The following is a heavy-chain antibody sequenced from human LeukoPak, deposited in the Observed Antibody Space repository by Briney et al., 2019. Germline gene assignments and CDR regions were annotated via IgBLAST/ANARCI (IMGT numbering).Heavy chain of an antibody. CDR2: IYPGDSDT. CDR1: GFSFTSHW. Sequence: GESLKISCKGSGFSFTSHWIGWVRQMPGKGLEWMGIIYPGDSDTRYSPSSQGQVTISADKSITTAYLQWSSLKSSDTAMYYCARSECSGGTCYQFDSWGQGTLVAVSS. V-gene: IGHV5-51*01. CDR3: ARSECSGGTCYQFDS. D-gene: IGHD2-15*01. J-gene: IGHJ4*02.